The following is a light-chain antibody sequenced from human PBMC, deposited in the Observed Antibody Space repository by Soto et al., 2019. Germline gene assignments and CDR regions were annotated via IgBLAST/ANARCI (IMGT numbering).Light chain of an antibody. CDR3: KSNAASDTYV. V-gene: IGLV2-8*01. Sequence: QSVLTQPPSASGSPGQSVTISCTGTKSDIGVYDFVSWYQHHPGKAPRLIIYEVVQRPSGVPDRFSGSKSGNTASLTVSGLQAADEADYFCKSNAASDTYVFGSETKGTVL. CDR1: KSDIGVYDF. CDR2: EVV. J-gene: IGLJ1*01.